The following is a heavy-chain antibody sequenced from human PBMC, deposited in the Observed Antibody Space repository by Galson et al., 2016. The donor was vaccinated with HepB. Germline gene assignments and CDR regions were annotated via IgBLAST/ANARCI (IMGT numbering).Heavy chain of an antibody. CDR3: ARELPYNWNDVYFYMHV. V-gene: IGHV1-69*13. Sequence: SVKVSCKASGDTFNTYTFNWVRQAPGQGLEWMGGIMPIFGAPNYAQEFQGRLTISAVESTSTAYMELSSLRYEDSAIYYCARELPYNWNDVYFYMHVWGKGTTVTVSS. D-gene: IGHD1-1*01. CDR2: IMPIFGAP. J-gene: IGHJ6*03. CDR1: GDTFNTYT.